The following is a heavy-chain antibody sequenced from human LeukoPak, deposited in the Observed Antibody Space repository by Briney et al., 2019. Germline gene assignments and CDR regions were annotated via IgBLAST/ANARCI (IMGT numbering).Heavy chain of an antibody. Sequence: SETLSLTCIVSGGSVSGHYWNWIRQPPGTGLEWIGYVYYSASTNYNPSLKGRVTISEDTSKNQFSLKLSSVTAADTAVYYCARAHTGGWYYSDSWGQGALVTVSS. J-gene: IGHJ4*02. CDR2: VYYSAST. CDR1: GGSVSGHY. V-gene: IGHV4-59*02. D-gene: IGHD6-19*01. CDR3: ARAHTGGWYYSDS.